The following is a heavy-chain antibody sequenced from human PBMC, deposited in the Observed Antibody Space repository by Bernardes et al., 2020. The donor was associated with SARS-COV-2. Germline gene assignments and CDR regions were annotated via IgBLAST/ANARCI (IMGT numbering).Heavy chain of an antibody. V-gene: IGHV1-69*13. CDR3: ARERATVVTPGRLDY. Sequence: SVKVSCKASGGTFSSYAISWVRQAPGQGLEWMGGIIPIFGTANYAQKFQGRVTITADESTSTAYMELSSLRSEDTAVYYCARERATVVTPGRLDYWGQGTLVTVSS. J-gene: IGHJ4*02. CDR2: IIPIFGTA. CDR1: GGTFSSYA. D-gene: IGHD4-17*01.